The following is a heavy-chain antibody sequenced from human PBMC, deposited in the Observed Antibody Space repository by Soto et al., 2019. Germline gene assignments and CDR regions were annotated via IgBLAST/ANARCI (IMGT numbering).Heavy chain of an antibody. CDR2: INHSGNT. CDR3: ARARDTAIILGYYYYMDV. CDR1: GGSFSGYY. Sequence: PSETLSLTCAVYGGSFSGYYWSWIRQPPGKGLEWIGEINHSGNTNYNPSLKSRVTITVDTSKDQYSLKLRSVTAADTAVYYCARARDTAIILGYYYYMDVWGKGTTVTVSS. J-gene: IGHJ6*03. V-gene: IGHV4-34*01. D-gene: IGHD5-18*01.